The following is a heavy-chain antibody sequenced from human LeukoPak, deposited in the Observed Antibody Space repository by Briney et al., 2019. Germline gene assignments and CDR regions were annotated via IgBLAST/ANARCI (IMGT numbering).Heavy chain of an antibody. CDR2: INHSGST. CDR1: GGSFSGYY. J-gene: IGHJ6*03. Sequence: SETLSLTCAVYGGSFSGYYWSWIRQPPGKGLEWIGEINHSGSTNYNPSLMSRVTISVDTSKNQFSLKLSSVTAADTAVYYCARLGIAARGPSLYMDVWGKGTTVTVSS. CDR3: ARLGIAARGPSLYMDV. D-gene: IGHD6-13*01. V-gene: IGHV4-34*01.